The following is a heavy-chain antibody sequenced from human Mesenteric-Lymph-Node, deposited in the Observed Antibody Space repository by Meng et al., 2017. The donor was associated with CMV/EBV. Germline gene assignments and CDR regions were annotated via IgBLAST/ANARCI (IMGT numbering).Heavy chain of an antibody. CDR3: ARDLTGTSFGMDV. V-gene: IGHV4-4*02. D-gene: IGHD1-20*01. Sequence: SETLSLTCAVSGGSISSSNWWSWVRQPPGKGLEWIGEIYHSGSTNYNPSLKSRVTISVDKSKNQFSLKLSSVTAADTAVYYCARDLTGTSFGMDVWGQGTTVTVSS. CDR2: IYHSGST. J-gene: IGHJ6*02. CDR1: GGSISSSNW.